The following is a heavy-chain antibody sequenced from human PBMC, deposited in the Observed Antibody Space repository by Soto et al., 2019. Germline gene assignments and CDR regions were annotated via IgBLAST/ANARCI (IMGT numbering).Heavy chain of an antibody. Sequence: GGSLRLSCAASGFTFSSYAMSWVRQAPGKGLEWVSAISGSGGSTYYADPVKGRFTISRDNSKNTLYLQMNSLRAEDTAVYYWAKDRGGGNSYDAFDIWGQGTMVTVSS. CDR3: AKDRGGGNSYDAFDI. D-gene: IGHD1-7*01. V-gene: IGHV3-23*01. CDR2: ISGSGGST. J-gene: IGHJ3*02. CDR1: GFTFSSYA.